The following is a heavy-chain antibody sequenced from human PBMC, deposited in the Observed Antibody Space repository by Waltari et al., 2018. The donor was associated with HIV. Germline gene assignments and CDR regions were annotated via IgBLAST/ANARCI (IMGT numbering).Heavy chain of an antibody. D-gene: IGHD3-16*01. CDR1: VGSISSGGYY. CDR3: ARELSDYGATAWFDY. V-gene: IGHV4-61*02. Sequence: QVQLQESGPGLVKPSQTLSLTCTVPVGSISSGGYYWGWIRQAAGKGLDLIGRIYTSGNTNYRPSLKSRVTISRDTSKNQFSLRLSSVTAADTAVYYCARELSDYGATAWFDYWGRGTLVTVSS. J-gene: IGHJ4*02. CDR2: IYTSGNT.